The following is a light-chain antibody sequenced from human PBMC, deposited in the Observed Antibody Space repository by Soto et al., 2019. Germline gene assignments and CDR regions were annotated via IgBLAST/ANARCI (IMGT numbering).Light chain of an antibody. CDR3: SSYTSSTTV. CDR1: SSDVGNYEN. CDR2: DVS. J-gene: IGLJ2*01. Sequence: QSALTQPASVSGSPGQSITISCSGTSSDVGNYENFFWYQQHPGKAPKLTIFDVSNRPSGVSNRFSGSKSGNTASLTISGLQAEDEADYYCSSYTSSTTVFGGGTKLTVL. V-gene: IGLV2-14*03.